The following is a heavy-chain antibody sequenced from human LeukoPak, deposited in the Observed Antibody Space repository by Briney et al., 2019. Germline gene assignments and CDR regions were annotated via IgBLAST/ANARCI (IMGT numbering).Heavy chain of an antibody. D-gene: IGHD6-19*01. CDR3: AKIPYSSGWVQNWFDP. J-gene: IGHJ5*02. V-gene: IGHV3-23*01. CDR1: GFTLSSYA. Sequence: GGSLRLSCAASGFTLSSYAMSWVRQAPGKGLEWVSDISGSGGSTYYADSVKGRFTISRDNSKNTLYLQMNSLRAEDTAVYYCAKIPYSSGWVQNWFDPWGQGTLVTVSS. CDR2: ISGSGGST.